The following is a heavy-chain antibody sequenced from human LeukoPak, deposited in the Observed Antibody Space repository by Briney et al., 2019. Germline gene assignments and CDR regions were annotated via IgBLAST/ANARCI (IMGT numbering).Heavy chain of an antibody. CDR1: GGSVSSGSYY. Sequence: SETLSLTCTVSGGSVSSGSYYWSWIRQPPGKGLEWIGYIYYSGSTNYNPSLKSRVTISVDTSKNQFSLKLSPVTAADTAVYYCARSPRHYSSGYYGVDYWGQGTLVTVSS. V-gene: IGHV4-61*01. J-gene: IGHJ4*02. D-gene: IGHD3-22*01. CDR3: ARSPRHYSSGYYGVDY. CDR2: IYYSGST.